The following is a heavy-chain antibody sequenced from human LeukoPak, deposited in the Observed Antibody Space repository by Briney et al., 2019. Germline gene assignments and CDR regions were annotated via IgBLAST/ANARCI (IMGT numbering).Heavy chain of an antibody. V-gene: IGHV3-30*18. CDR3: AKHDGPIVVVTAKLDY. D-gene: IGHD2-21*02. CDR1: GFTFSTYA. J-gene: IGHJ4*02. CDR2: ISSDGNKN. Sequence: GGSLRLSCVASGFTFSTYAMHWVRQAPGKGLEWVAFISSDGNKNYYEDSVKGRFTISRDNSKNTLFLQMSSLRPKDTAMYYCAKHDGPIVVVTAKLDYWGLGTLVTVSS.